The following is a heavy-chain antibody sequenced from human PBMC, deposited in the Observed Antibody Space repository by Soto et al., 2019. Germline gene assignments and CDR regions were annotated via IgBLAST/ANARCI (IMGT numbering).Heavy chain of an antibody. CDR2: IRYSVNI. Sequence: NASETLSLTCTVSGGSISSADYYWNWIRQPPGKGLEWIGYIRYSVNIYYSPSLESRISMTTDTSTSTAYMELRSLRSDDTAEYYCASLPLSDSGGPLGFDPWGQGTLVTVSS. CDR1: GGSISSADYY. D-gene: IGHD3-22*01. V-gene: IGHV4-30-4*02. CDR3: ASLPLSDSGGPLGFDP. J-gene: IGHJ5*02.